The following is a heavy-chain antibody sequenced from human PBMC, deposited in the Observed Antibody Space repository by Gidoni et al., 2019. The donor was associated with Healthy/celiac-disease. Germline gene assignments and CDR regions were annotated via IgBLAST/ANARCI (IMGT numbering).Heavy chain of an antibody. D-gene: IGHD3-22*01. CDR1: GYTFTGYY. CDR3: ARGKYYYDSSGHDAFDI. Sequence: QVQLVQSGAEVKKPGASVKVSCKASGYTFTGYYMHWVRQAPGQGLEWMGWINPNSGGTNYAQKFQGRVTMTRDTSISTAYMELSRLRSDDTAVYYCARGKYYYDSSGHDAFDIWGQGTMVTVSS. V-gene: IGHV1-2*02. J-gene: IGHJ3*02. CDR2: INPNSGGT.